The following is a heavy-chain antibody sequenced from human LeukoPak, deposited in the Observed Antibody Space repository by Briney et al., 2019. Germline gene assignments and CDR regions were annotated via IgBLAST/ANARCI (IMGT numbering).Heavy chain of an antibody. J-gene: IGHJ6*02. V-gene: IGHV3-30-3*01. CDR1: GFSFSNYA. D-gene: IGHD3-16*02. CDR3: AKASVYVYYGMDV. CDR2: ISYDGSNK. Sequence: GGSLRLSCAVSGFSFSNYAMHWVRQAPGKGLEWVAVISYDGSNKYYADSVKGRFTISRDNSKNTLYLQMNSLRAEDTAVYYCAKASVYVYYGMDVWGQGTTVTVSS.